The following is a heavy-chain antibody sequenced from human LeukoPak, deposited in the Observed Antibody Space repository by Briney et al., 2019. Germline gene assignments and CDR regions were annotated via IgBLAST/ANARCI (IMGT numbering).Heavy chain of an antibody. V-gene: IGHV4-39*01. D-gene: IGHD3-22*01. CDR2: RYYSGNT. CDR3: AGGYDSSGYAFEI. Sequence: SETLSLTCTVSGGSISSSSYYWGWIRQPPGKGLEWTGSRYYSGNTYYNPSLKSRVTISVDTSKHQFSLKLSSVTAADTAVYYCAGGYDSSGYAFEIWGQGTMVTVSS. CDR1: GGSISSSSYY. J-gene: IGHJ3*02.